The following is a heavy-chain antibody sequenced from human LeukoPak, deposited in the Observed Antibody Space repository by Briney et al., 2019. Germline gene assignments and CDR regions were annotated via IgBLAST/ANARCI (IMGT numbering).Heavy chain of an antibody. V-gene: IGHV1-69*13. J-gene: IGHJ4*02. D-gene: IGHD6-6*01. Sequence: GASVKVSCKASGGTFSSYAISWVRQAPGQGLEWLGGIIPIFGTANYAQKFQGRVTITADESTSTAYMELSSLRSEDTAVYYCARDQWQLVLGDWGQGTLVTVSS. CDR3: ARDQWQLVLGD. CDR2: IIPIFGTA. CDR1: GGTFSSYA.